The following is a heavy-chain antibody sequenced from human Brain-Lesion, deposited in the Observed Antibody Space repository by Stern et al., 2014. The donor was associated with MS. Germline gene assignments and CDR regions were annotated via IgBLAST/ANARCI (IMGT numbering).Heavy chain of an antibody. CDR3: ARLYYDSSGDMGDYFDY. D-gene: IGHD3-22*01. CDR2: ISAYNGNT. J-gene: IGHJ4*02. CDR1: GYTFTSYG. Sequence: VQLAESGAEVKKPGASVKVSCKASGYTFTSYGISWVRQAPGQGLEWMGWISAYNGNTNYAQKLQGRVTRTTDTSTSTAYMELRSLRSDDTAVYYCARLYYDSSGDMGDYFDYWGQGTLVTVSS. V-gene: IGHV1-18*01.